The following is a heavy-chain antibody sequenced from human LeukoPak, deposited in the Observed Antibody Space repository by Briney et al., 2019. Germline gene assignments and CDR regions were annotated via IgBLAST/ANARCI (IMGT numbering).Heavy chain of an antibody. CDR1: GYTLTELS. Sequence: ASVKVSCKVSGYTLTELSMHWVRQAPGKGLEWMGGFDPEDGETIYAQKFQGRVTMTEDTSTDTAYMELSSLRSDDTAVYYCAREIAARSGFDYWGQGTLVTVSS. V-gene: IGHV1-24*01. D-gene: IGHD6-6*01. J-gene: IGHJ4*02. CDR2: FDPEDGET. CDR3: AREIAARSGFDY.